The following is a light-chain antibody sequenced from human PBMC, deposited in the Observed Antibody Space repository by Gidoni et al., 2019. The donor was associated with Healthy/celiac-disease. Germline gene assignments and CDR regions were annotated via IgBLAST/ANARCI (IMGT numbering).Light chain of an antibody. J-gene: IGLJ3*02. V-gene: IGLV1-40*01. CDR3: QSYDSSLSGSWV. CDR2: GNS. CDR1: SSNIGAGYD. Sequence: QSELTQPPSVAGAPGQRVTISCTGSSSNIGAGYDVHWYQQLPGTAPKLLIYGNSNRPSGGPDRFSGSKSGTSASLAITGLQAEDEADYYCQSYDSSLSGSWVFGGGTKLTVL.